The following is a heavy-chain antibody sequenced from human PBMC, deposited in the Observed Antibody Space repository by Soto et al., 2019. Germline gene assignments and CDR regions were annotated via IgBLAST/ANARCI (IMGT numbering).Heavy chain of an antibody. Sequence: QVQLQESGPGRVKPSETLALSCTVSKTSIRNYCWNWVRQPPGKRLECIGDIHYSGNTNFNPSLTSRASDPPDNSKDLLILTLNAVTAADKAFYYGLRAYYDLLSGRTDYMDFWGKGTTVTVSS. V-gene: IGHV4-59*01. D-gene: IGHD3-9*01. J-gene: IGHJ6*03. CDR3: LRAYYDLLSGRTDYMDF. CDR1: KTSIRNYC. CDR2: IHYSGNT.